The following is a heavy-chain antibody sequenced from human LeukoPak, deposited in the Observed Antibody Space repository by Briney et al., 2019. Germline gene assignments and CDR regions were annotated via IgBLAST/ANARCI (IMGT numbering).Heavy chain of an antibody. V-gene: IGHV3-9*01. CDR1: GFTFDDYA. D-gene: IGHD6-13*01. CDR2: ISWNSGSI. Sequence: QAGGSLRLSCAASGFTFDDYAMHWVRQAPGKGLEWVSGISWNSGSIGYADSVKGRFTISRDNAKNSLYLQMNSLRAEDTALYYCAKDGIAAAGPFLTINYFDYWGQGTLVTVSS. J-gene: IGHJ4*02. CDR3: AKDGIAAAGPFLTINYFDY.